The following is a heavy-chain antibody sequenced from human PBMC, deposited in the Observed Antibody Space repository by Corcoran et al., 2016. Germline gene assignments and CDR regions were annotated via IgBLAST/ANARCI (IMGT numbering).Heavy chain of an antibody. V-gene: IGHV3-30*18. CDR3: AKGNGYCGGDCYSVDDAFDI. D-gene: IGHD2-21*02. Sequence: QVQLVESGGGVVQPGRSLRLSCAASGFTFSSYGMHWVRQAPGKGLEWVAVISYDGSNKYYADSVKGRFTISRDNSKNTLYLQMNSLRAEETAVYYCAKGNGYCGGDCYSVDDAFDIWGQGTMVTVSS. CDR1: GFTFSSYG. CDR2: ISYDGSNK. J-gene: IGHJ3*02.